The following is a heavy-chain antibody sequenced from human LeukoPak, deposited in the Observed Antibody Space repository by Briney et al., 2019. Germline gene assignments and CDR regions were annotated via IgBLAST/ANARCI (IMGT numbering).Heavy chain of an antibody. CDR2: VNPTSGVT. J-gene: IGHJ4*02. CDR1: GYNFPDFY. CDR3: VKGGYCTGGRCYGEYY. D-gene: IGHD2-15*01. V-gene: IGHV1-2*02. Sequence: ASVRVSCKASGYNFPDFYIQWVRQAPGQGLEWMGCVNPTSGVTDYAQRFQGRVTMTRDASITTAYMDLTSLTPDDTAIYFCVKGGYCTGGRCYGEYYWGQGTQVTVSS.